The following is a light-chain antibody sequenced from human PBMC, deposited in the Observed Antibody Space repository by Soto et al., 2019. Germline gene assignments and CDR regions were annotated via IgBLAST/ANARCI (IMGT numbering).Light chain of an antibody. CDR1: SGSIASNH. J-gene: IGLJ2*01. CDR2: KDN. CDR3: QSYDDNNVL. Sequence: NFMLTQPHSVSESPGKTVTISCTRSSGSIASNHVQWYQQRPGSAPTTVIYKDNQRPSGVPDRFSGSIDSSSNSASLTISGLKTEYEADYYCQSYDDNNVLFGGRTQLTVL. V-gene: IGLV6-57*04.